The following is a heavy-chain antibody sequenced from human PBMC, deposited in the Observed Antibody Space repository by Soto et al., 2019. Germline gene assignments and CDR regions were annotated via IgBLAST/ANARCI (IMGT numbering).Heavy chain of an antibody. CDR1: GFSLNTIGVG. CDR2: VYWDDDK. D-gene: IGHD5-18*01. V-gene: IGHV2-5*02. Sequence: QITLKESGPTLVKPTQTLTLICTFSGFSLNTIGVGVGWIRQPPGKALEWLALVYWDDDKRYSPFLKNRLTLTKDTSKNQVVLTMTNMDPVDLATYYCAHRRGYNYGTLFDAWGQGTLVTVSS. J-gene: IGHJ4*02. CDR3: AHRRGYNYGTLFDA.